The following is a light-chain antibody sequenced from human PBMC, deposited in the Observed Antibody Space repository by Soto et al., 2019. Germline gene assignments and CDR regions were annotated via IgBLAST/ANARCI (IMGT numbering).Light chain of an antibody. CDR2: SNT. J-gene: IGLJ1*01. CDR1: SSNID. CDR3: QSYDSSLSGYV. V-gene: IGLV1-40*01. Sequence: QSVLTQPPSVSGAPGQRVTISCTGSSSNIDLHWYQQLPGTAPKLLIYSNTYRPSGVPDRFSGSKSGTSASLAITGLQAEDEADYYCQSYDSSLSGYVFGTGTKVTIL.